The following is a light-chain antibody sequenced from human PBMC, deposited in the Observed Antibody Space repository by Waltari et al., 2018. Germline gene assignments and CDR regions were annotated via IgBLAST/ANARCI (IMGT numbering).Light chain of an antibody. CDR3: AAWDDRLSGRGV. CDR1: SSNIGSNY. V-gene: IGLV1-47*01. Sequence: QSVLTQPPSASGTPGQRVTISCSGSSSNIGSNYVYWYQQLPGTAPKLLIYRNNQRPSGVPDRFSGSKSGTSASLAISGLRCEDEADYYCAAWDDRLSGRGVFGGGTKLTVL. J-gene: IGLJ2*01. CDR2: RNN.